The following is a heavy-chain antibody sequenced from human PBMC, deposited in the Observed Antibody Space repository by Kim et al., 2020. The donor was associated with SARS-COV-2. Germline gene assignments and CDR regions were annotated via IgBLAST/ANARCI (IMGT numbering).Heavy chain of an antibody. CDR3: ARDGVATTPFFGNFDY. CDR1: GFIFSDYG. D-gene: IGHD2-15*01. J-gene: IGHJ4*02. CDR2: ICRDGSEI. V-gene: IGHV3-33*01. Sequence: GGSLRLSCAASGFIFSDYGMHWVRQAPGKGLEWVAVICRDGSEIHYADSVKGRFTISRDNTKNTLSLQMNSLRAEDTAVDYCARDGVATTPFFGNFDYWGQGTLATVSS.